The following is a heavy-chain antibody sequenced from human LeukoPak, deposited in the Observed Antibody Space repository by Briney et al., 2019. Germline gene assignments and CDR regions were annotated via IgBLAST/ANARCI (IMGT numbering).Heavy chain of an antibody. J-gene: IGHJ3*02. CDR3: ARSLVRWELLSAFDI. CDR1: GYNFTSYW. Sequence: PGASLQISCKGSGYNFTSYWISWVRQLPGKGLEWMGIIYPGDSDTRYSPSFQGQVTISADKSISTAYLQWSSLKASDTAMYYCARSLVRWELLSAFDIWGQGTMVTVSS. CDR2: IYPGDSDT. D-gene: IGHD1-26*01. V-gene: IGHV5-51*01.